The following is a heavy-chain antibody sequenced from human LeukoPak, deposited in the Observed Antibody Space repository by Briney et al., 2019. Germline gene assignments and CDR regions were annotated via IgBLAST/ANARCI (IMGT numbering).Heavy chain of an antibody. CDR2: INHSGST. J-gene: IGHJ3*02. D-gene: IGHD3-22*01. CDR3: ARIRNYDSSGYYYIGVAFDI. Sequence: SETLSLTCAVYGGSFSGYYWSWIRQPPGKGLEWIGEINHSGSTNYNPSLKSRVTISVDTSKNQFSLKLSSVTAADTAVYYCARIRNYDSSGYYYIGVAFDIWGQGTMVTVSS. CDR1: GGSFSGYY. V-gene: IGHV4-34*01.